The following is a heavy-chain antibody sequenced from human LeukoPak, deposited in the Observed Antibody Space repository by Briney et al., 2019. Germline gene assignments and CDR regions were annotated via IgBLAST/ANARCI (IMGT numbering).Heavy chain of an antibody. D-gene: IGHD2-2*02. V-gene: IGHV3-23*01. J-gene: IGHJ4*02. CDR3: AKEGCTGTNCYINC. CDR2: ISGSGGST. Sequence: GGSLRLSCAASGFTFSSYAMSWVRQAPGKGLEWVSAISGSGGSTYYADSVKGRFTISRDDSKNTLYLQMNSLRAEDTAVYHCAKEGCTGTNCYINCWGQGTLVTVSS. CDR1: GFTFSSYA.